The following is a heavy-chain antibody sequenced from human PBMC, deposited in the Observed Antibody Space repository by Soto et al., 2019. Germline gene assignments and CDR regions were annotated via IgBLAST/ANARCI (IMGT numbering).Heavy chain of an antibody. CDR2: ISMYSGNT. V-gene: IGHV1-18*01. D-gene: IGHD1-1*01. CDR1: GYSFDTYG. J-gene: IGHJ4*02. CDR3: ARNWNDDRLSRFEC. Sequence: QVQLVQSGAEVKKSGASVKVSCKASGYSFDTYGITWVRQAPGQGLEWLGWISMYSGNTHYAQKVQDRLTLTRDISTSTAYMELRSLRSGDTAVYYCARNWNDDRLSRFECWGQGTLVTVSS.